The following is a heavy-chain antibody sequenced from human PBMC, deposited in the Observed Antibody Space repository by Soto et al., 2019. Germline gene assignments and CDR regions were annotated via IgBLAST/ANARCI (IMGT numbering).Heavy chain of an antibody. V-gene: IGHV3-23*01. J-gene: IGHJ6*02. CDR2: ISGSGGST. CDR1: GFTFSSYA. D-gene: IGHD3-3*01. Sequence: GGSLRLSCAASGFTFSSYAMSWVRQAPGKGLEWVSAISGSGGSTYYADSVKGRFTISRDNSKNTLYLQMNSLRAEDTAVYYWAKALSRRITIFGVVNHYYYYGMDVWGQGTTVTVSS. CDR3: AKALSRRITIFGVVNHYYYYGMDV.